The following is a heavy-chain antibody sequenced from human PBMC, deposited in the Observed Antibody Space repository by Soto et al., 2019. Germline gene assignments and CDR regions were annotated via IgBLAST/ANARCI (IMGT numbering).Heavy chain of an antibody. CDR3: ARQSFWNYVMEDFDY. CDR2: IYSGGST. CDR1: GFTVSSNY. V-gene: IGHV3-53*01. Sequence: EVQLVESGGGLIQPGGSLRLSCAASGFTVSSNYMSWVRQAPGKGLEWVSVIYSGGSTYYADSVKGRFTISRDNSKNTLYLQMNSLRAEDTAVYYCARQSFWNYVMEDFDYWGQGTLVTVSS. J-gene: IGHJ4*02. D-gene: IGHD1-7*01.